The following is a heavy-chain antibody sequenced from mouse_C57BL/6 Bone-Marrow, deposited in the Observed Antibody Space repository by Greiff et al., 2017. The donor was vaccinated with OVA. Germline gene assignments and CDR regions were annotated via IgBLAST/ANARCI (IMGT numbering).Heavy chain of an antibody. J-gene: IGHJ1*03. CDR3: ARRYYDYDVFYWYFDV. CDR1: GFPFSSYG. Sequence: EVMLVESGGDLVKPGGSLKLSCAASGFPFSSYGMSWVRQTPDKRLEWVATISSGGSYTSYPASVKGRFTISRDNAKNTLYLQMSSLKSEDTAMYYCARRYYDYDVFYWYFDVLGTGTTVTVSS. V-gene: IGHV5-6*02. CDR2: ISSGGSYT. D-gene: IGHD2-4*01.